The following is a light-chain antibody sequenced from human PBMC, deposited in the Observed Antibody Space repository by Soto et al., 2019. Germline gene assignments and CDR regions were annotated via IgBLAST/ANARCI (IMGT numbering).Light chain of an antibody. CDR2: EVS. CDR1: SSDVGGYKY. Sequence: QSALTQPPSASGSPGQSVTISCTGTSSDVGGYKYVSWYQQHPGKAPKLMIYEVSKRPSGVPDRFSGSKSGNTASLTVSGLQAEDEADYYCSSYAGSDTDYVFGTGTKV. V-gene: IGLV2-8*01. CDR3: SSYAGSDTDYV. J-gene: IGLJ1*01.